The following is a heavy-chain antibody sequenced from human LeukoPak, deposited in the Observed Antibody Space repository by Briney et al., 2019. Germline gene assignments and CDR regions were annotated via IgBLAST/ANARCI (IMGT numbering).Heavy chain of an antibody. D-gene: IGHD2-21*01. CDR2: ISAYNGNT. V-gene: IGHV1-18*01. J-gene: IGHJ4*02. CDR3: ARDWAYCGGDCYSDY. Sequence: GASVKVSCKASGYTFTSYGISWVRQAPGQGLEWMGWISAYNGNTNYAQKLQGRVTMTTDTSTSTAYMELRSLRSDDTAVYYCARDWAYCGGDCYSDYWGLGTLVTVSS. CDR1: GYTFTSYG.